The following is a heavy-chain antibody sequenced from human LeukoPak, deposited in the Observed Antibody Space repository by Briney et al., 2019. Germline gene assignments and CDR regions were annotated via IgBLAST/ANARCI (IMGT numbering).Heavy chain of an antibody. CDR1: GGSISSGGYY. CDR2: IYYSGST. J-gene: IGHJ4*02. Sequence: SETLSLTCTVSGGSISSGGYYWSWIPQHQGKGLEWIGCIYYSGSTYYNPSLMSRVTISVDTSKNQFSLKLSSVTAADTAVYYCARDGYYGSGSGSGYFDYWGQGTLVTVSS. V-gene: IGHV4-31*03. CDR3: ARDGYYGSGSGSGYFDY. D-gene: IGHD3-10*01.